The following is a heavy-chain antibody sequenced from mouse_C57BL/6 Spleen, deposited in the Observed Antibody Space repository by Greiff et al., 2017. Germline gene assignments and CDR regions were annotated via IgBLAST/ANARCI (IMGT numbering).Heavy chain of an antibody. CDR3: ARGGYFDY. V-gene: IGHV5-17*01. Sequence: DVKLVESGGGLVKPGGSLKLSCAASGFTFSDYGMHWVRQAPEKGLEGVAYISSGSSTIYYADTVKGRFTISRYNAKNTLFLQMTSLRSEDTAMYYCARGGYFDYWGQGTTLTVSS. J-gene: IGHJ2*01. CDR2: ISSGSSTI. CDR1: GFTFSDYG.